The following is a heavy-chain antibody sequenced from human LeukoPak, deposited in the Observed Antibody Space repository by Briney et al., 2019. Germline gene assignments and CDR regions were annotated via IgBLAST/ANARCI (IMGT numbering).Heavy chain of an antibody. D-gene: IGHD2-21*02. CDR2: ISGGGGT. J-gene: IGHJ4*02. V-gene: IGHV3-23*01. CDR1: GFTFSSYS. CDR3: AKEPPYCGGDCYFLLDY. Sequence: GGSLRLSCAASGFTFSSYSMSWVRQAPGKGLEWVSGISGGGGTYHADSVKGRFTISRDNSKNTLYLQVNSLRAEDTGVYYCAKEPPYCGGDCYFLLDYWGQGTLVIVSS.